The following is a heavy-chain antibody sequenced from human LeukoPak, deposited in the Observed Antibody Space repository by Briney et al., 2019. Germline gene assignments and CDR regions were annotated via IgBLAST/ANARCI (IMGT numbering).Heavy chain of an antibody. CDR3: ARDQSGANLKIASIGWFDP. CDR1: GFTFSNYW. Sequence: GGSLRLSCTASGFTFSNYWMTWVRQAPGKGLEWVANIKEDGNDNFLVDSVKGRFSISRDNAKKTVYLEMNSLRVEDTAVYYCARDQSGANLKIASIGWFDPWGQGTLVTVSS. J-gene: IGHJ5*02. V-gene: IGHV3-7*01. D-gene: IGHD1-26*01. CDR2: IKEDGNDN.